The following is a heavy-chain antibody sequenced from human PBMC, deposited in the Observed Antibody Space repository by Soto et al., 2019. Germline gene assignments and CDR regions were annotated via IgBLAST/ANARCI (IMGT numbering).Heavy chain of an antibody. J-gene: IGHJ3*02. D-gene: IGHD2-15*01. Sequence: GGSLRLSCAASGFTFSSYAMSWVRQAPGKGLEWVSAISGSGGSTYYADSVKGRFTISRDNSKNTLYLQMNSLRAEDTAVYYCAKDPEGYCSGGSCPPDDAFDIWGQGTMVTVSS. CDR1: GFTFSSYA. CDR3: AKDPEGYCSGGSCPPDDAFDI. CDR2: ISGSGGST. V-gene: IGHV3-23*01.